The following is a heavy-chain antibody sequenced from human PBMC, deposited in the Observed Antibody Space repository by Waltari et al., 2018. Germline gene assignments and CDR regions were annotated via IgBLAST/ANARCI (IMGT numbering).Heavy chain of an antibody. CDR1: GFRFIALA. J-gene: IGHJ4*02. Sequence: QLLESGGGLVQPGGSLRLSCAASGFRFIALAMNWVRQAPGKGLDWVSGIRGSGDSTYYANSVKGRFTISRDNSKNTLSLQMDGLRAEDTAVYYCAKGRGYDFFDSWGQGTLVTVSS. CDR2: IRGSGDST. V-gene: IGHV3-23*01. CDR3: AKGRGYDFFDS. D-gene: IGHD3-3*01.